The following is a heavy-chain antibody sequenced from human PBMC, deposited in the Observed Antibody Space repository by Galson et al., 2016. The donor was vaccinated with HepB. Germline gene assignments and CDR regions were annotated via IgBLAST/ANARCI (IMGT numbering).Heavy chain of an antibody. D-gene: IGHD2-15*01. CDR3: ARASPARIVDV. Sequence: SVKVSCKASADTLKNYIVNWVRQAPRHGLEWVGGVIPMLGTVNSAQSFQGRVTISADESTRTVYLDLSRLTYEDTAVYYCARASPARIVDVWGQGTTVTVSS. J-gene: IGHJ6*02. CDR1: ADTLKNYI. V-gene: IGHV1-69*13. CDR2: VIPMLGTV.